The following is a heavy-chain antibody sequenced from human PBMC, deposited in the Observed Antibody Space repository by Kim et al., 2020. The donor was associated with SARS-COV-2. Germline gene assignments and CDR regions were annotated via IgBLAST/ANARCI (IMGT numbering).Heavy chain of an antibody. CDR2: INPSGGST. CDR1: GYTFTSYY. J-gene: IGHJ3*02. V-gene: IGHV1-46*01. D-gene: IGHD2-2*01. CDR3: ATSGYCSSTSCYAFGLAFDI. Sequence: ASVKVSCKASGYTFTSYYMHWVRQAPGQGLEWMGIINPSGGSTSYAQKFQGRVTMTRDTSTSTVYMELSSLRSEDTAVYYCATSGYCSSTSCYAFGLAFDIWGQGTMVTVSS.